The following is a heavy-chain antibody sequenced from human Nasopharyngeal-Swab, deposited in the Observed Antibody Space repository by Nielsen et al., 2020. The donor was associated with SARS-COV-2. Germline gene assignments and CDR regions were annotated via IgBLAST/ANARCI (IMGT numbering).Heavy chain of an antibody. J-gene: IGHJ4*02. CDR2: ISSNGGST. D-gene: IGHD6-19*01. V-gene: IGHV3-64*01. Sequence: WIRQPPGKGLEYVSAISSNGGSTYYANSVKGRFTISRDNSKNTLYLQMGSLRAEDMAVYYCAGDFGPSGWLYYFDYWGQGTLVTVSS. CDR3: AGDFGPSGWLYYFDY.